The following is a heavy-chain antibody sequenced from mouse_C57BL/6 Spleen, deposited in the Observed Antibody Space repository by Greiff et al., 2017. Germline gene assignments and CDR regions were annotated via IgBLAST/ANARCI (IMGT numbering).Heavy chain of an antibody. Sequence: VQLQQSGPELVKPGASVKIPCKASVYTFTDYNLDWVKQSHGKSLEWIGDINPNNGGTIYNQKFKGKATVTVDKSSSTAYMELRSLTSADTAVYYCARMENYDYDGWYFDVWGTGTTVTVSS. CDR1: VYTFTDYN. J-gene: IGHJ1*03. V-gene: IGHV1-18*01. CDR3: ARMENYDYDGWYFDV. CDR2: INPNNGGT. D-gene: IGHD2-4*01.